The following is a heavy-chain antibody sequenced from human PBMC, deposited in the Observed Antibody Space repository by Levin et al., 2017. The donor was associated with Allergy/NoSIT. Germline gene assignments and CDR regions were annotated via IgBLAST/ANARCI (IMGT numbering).Heavy chain of an antibody. Sequence: PSETLSLTCAVYGGSFSGYYWSWIRQPPGKGLEWIGEINHSGSTNYNPSLKSRVTISVDTSKNQFSLKLSSVTAADTAVYYCARYGGWYIYYFDYWGQGTLVTVSS. J-gene: IGHJ4*02. CDR2: INHSGST. V-gene: IGHV4-34*01. CDR1: GGSFSGYY. CDR3: ARYGGWYIYYFDY. D-gene: IGHD6-19*01.